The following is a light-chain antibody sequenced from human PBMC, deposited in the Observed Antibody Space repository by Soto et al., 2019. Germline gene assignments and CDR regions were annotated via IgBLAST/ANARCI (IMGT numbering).Light chain of an antibody. Sequence: QSALTQPASVSGSPGQSITISCTGTSSDVGGYNYVSWYQQHPGKAPKLMIYEVSNRPSGVCNRFSGSKSGNTASLTISGLQAEDEADYYCSSYTSSSPYVFGTGTKVTVL. CDR3: SSYTSSSPYV. CDR1: SSDVGGYNY. V-gene: IGLV2-14*01. J-gene: IGLJ1*01. CDR2: EVS.